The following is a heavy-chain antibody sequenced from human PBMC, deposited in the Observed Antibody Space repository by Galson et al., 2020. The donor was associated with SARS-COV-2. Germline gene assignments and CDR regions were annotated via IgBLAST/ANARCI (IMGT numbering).Heavy chain of an antibody. Sequence: GESLKISCAASGFTFNNYAMSWVRKAPGKGLEWVSATGGGGVDTYSADSVKGRFTISRDNSKNTLYLQMNSLRAEDPAVYYCAKYDSYGRGWVSPFCIWCQGAMVTGSS. CDR2: TGGGGVDT. CDR1: GFTFNNYA. J-gene: IGHJ3*02. D-gene: IGHD5-18*01. V-gene: IGHV3-23*01. CDR3: AKYDSYGRGWVSPFCI.